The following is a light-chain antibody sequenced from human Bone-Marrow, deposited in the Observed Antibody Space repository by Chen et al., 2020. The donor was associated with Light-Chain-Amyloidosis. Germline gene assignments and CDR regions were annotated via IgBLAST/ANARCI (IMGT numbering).Light chain of an antibody. CDR1: QTISSNY. V-gene: IGKV3-20*01. J-gene: IGKJ4*01. CDR2: GSS. CDR3: QQYGTSPLT. Sequence: EIVFTPSPGTPSLSPGEGANLSCRASQTISSNYLTWYQQKFGQAPRLLIYGSSSRATGIPDRFTGSGSGTDFTLTINRLEPEDFAMYYCQQYGTSPLTFGGGTKVEIK.